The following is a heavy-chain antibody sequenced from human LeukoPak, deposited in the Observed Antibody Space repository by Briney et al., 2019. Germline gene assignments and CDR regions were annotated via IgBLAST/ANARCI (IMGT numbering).Heavy chain of an antibody. V-gene: IGHV4-59*11. CDR2: IYYSGST. D-gene: IGHD6-19*01. Sequence: SETLSLTCTVSGGSISSHYWSWIRQPPGKGLEWIGYIYYSGSTNYNPSLKSRVTISVDTSKNQFSLKLSSVTAADTAVYYCARVKVAGTGPINWFDPWGQGTLVTVSS. CDR3: ARVKVAGTGPINWFDP. CDR1: GGSISSHY. J-gene: IGHJ5*02.